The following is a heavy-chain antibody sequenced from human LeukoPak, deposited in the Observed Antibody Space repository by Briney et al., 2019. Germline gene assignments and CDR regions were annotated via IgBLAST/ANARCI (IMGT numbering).Heavy chain of an antibody. D-gene: IGHD4-11*01. V-gene: IGHV3-30-3*01. CDR1: GFTFSSYA. CDR2: ISYDGSNK. J-gene: IGHJ4*02. CDR3: ARAPHDYSNYDY. Sequence: AGGSLRLSCAASGFTFSSYAMHRVRQAPGKGLEWVAVISYDGSNKYYADSVKGRFTISRDNSKNTLYLQMNSLRAEDTAVYYCARAPHDYSNYDYWGQGTLVTVSS.